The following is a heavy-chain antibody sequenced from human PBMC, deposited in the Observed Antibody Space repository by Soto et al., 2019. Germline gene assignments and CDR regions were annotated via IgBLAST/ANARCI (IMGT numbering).Heavy chain of an antibody. J-gene: IGHJ3*02. CDR3: TTGFMRRQGAFDI. CDR2: IKSKTDGGTT. D-gene: IGHD2-8*01. Sequence: PGGSMTLSCAASGFTFSSYGMHWVRQAPGKGLEWVGRIKSKTDGGTTDYAAPVKGRFTVSRDDSKNTLYLQMNSLKTEDTAVYYCTTGFMRRQGAFDIWGQGTMVTVSS. V-gene: IGHV3-15*07. CDR1: GFTFSSYG.